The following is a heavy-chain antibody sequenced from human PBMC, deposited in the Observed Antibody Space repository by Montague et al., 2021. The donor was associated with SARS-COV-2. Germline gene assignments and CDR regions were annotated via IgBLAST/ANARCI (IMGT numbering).Heavy chain of an antibody. V-gene: IGHV4-39*06. D-gene: IGHD3-9*01. CDR2: IYYSGST. J-gene: IGHJ6*02. CDR3: ARDGALRFEILVGPRHYYYGMDV. CDR1: GGSISSSSYY. Sequence: SETLSLTCTVSGGSISSSSYYWGWLRQPPGKGLEWIGSIYYSGSTYYTPSLKSRVTISVDTSKNQFALKLSSATAAATAVYYCARDGALRFEILVGPRHYYYGMDVWGQGTTVTVSS.